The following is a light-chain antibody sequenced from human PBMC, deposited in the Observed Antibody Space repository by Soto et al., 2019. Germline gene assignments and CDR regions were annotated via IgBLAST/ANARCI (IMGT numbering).Light chain of an antibody. J-gene: IGKJ1*01. CDR3: QQYGNSPLT. CDR1: QSGSSDY. Sequence: IVYPHSPSTLFLSPGERAPHSCSVRQSGSSDYLAWYQQKPGQAPRLLIYGASSRATGIPDRFSGSGSGTDFTLTINRLEPDDFAMYYCQQYGNSPLTFGQGTRVDIK. V-gene: IGKV3-20*01. CDR2: GAS.